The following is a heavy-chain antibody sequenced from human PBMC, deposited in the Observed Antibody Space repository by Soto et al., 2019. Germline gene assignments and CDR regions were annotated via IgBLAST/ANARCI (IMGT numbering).Heavy chain of an antibody. CDR2: ISAYNGNT. CDR3: ASTVYYDILTGYYTPFDY. CDR1: GYTFTSYG. D-gene: IGHD3-9*01. V-gene: IGHV1-18*01. Sequence: TSVKVSCKASGYTFTSYGISWGRQAPGQGLAWMGWISAYNGNTNYAQKLLGRVTMTTDTSTRSAYMELRRLRADDTAVYYWASTVYYDILTGYYTPFDYWGQGALVTVSS. J-gene: IGHJ4*02.